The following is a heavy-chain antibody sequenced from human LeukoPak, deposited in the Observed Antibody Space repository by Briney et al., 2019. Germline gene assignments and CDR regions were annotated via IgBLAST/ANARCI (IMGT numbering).Heavy chain of an antibody. CDR3: ARSYYYDSSAYAFDI. Sequence: ASVRVSCKASGYTFTGHYMHWVRQAPGQGLEWMGWINPNSGGTNYAQKFQGRVTMTRDTSISTAYMELSRLRSEDMAVYYCARSYYYDSSAYAFDIWGQGTMVTVSS. D-gene: IGHD3-22*01. J-gene: IGHJ3*02. CDR2: INPNSGGT. V-gene: IGHV1-2*02. CDR1: GYTFTGHY.